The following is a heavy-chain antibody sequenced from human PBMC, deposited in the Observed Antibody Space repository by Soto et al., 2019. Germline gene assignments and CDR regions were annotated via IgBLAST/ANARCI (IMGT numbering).Heavy chain of an antibody. CDR2: INAGNGNT. CDR3: ARDRQQLNWFDP. V-gene: IGHV1-3*05. CDR1: GYTFTSYA. J-gene: IGHJ5*02. Sequence: QVQLVQSGAEEKKPGASMKVSCKASGYTFTSYAMHWVRQAPGQRLEWMGWINAGNGNTKYSPKFQGRVTITRDTSGSTAYMELSSLRSEDTAVYYCARDRQQLNWFDPWGQGTLVTVSS. D-gene: IGHD6-13*01.